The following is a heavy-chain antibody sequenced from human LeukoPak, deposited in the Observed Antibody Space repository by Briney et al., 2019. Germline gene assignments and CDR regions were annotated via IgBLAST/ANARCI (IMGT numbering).Heavy chain of an antibody. Sequence: GGSLRLSCSASGFIFRHYAVNWVRQSPGKGLEWVSGISGSGDSTYYADSVKGRSTVSRDNSKNTLYLQMNSLTAADTAVYYCARGEVGATVGTFLSIAFAIWGQGTMVTVYS. V-gene: IGHV3-23*01. D-gene: IGHD1-26*01. CDR3: ARGEVGATVGTFLSIAFAI. CDR1: GFIFRHYA. CDR2: ISGSGDST. J-gene: IGHJ3*02.